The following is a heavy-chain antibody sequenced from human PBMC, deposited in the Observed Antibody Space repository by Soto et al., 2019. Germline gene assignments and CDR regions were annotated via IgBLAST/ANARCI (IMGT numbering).Heavy chain of an antibody. CDR3: ARDDSRGALLRYYEGMGV. CDR2: ISAYNGNT. CDR1: GYTFTSYG. D-gene: IGHD1-26*01. J-gene: IGHJ6*02. Sequence: ASVKVSCKASGYTFTSYGISWVRQAPGQGLEWMGWISAYNGNTNYAQKLQGRVTMTTDTSTSTAYMELRSLRSDDTAVYYCARDDSRGALLRYYEGMGVWGHGNTVIAS. V-gene: IGHV1-18*01.